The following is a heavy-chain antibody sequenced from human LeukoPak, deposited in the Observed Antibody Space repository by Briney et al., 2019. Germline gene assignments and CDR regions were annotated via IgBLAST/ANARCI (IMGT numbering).Heavy chain of an antibody. Sequence: SETLSLTCTVSGGSISSYYWSWIRQPPGKGLEWIGYIYYSGSPNYNPSLKSRVTISVDTSKNQFSLKLSSVTAADTAVYYCAAYTYCGGDCYSSWFDPWGQGTLVTVSS. J-gene: IGHJ5*02. CDR3: AAYTYCGGDCYSSWFDP. CDR1: GGSISSYY. D-gene: IGHD2-21*02. V-gene: IGHV4-59*01. CDR2: IYYSGSP.